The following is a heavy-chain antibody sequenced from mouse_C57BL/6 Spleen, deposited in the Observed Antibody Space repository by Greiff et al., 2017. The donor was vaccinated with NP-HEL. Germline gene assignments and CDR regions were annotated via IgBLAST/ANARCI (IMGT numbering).Heavy chain of an antibody. D-gene: IGHD1-1*01. V-gene: IGHV1-69*01. CDR3: VYYGSWYCDV. Sequence: QVQLQQPGAELVMPGASVKLSCKASGYTFTSYWMHWVKQRPGQGLEWIGEIDPSDSYTNYNQKFKGKSTLTVDKSSSTAYMQLSSLTSEDSAVYYCVYYGSWYCDVWGTGTTVTVSS. J-gene: IGHJ1*03. CDR2: IDPSDSYT. CDR1: GYTFTSYW.